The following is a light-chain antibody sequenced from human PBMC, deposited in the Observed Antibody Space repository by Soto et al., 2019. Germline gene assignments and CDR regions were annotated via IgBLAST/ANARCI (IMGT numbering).Light chain of an antibody. CDR1: SSDVGGYNY. J-gene: IGLJ2*01. CDR2: DVS. V-gene: IGLV2-14*01. CDR3: SSYTSSSTLAV. Sequence: QSVLTQPASVSGSPGQSITISCTGTSSDVGGYNYVSWYQQHPGKAPKLMIYDVSNRPSGVSNRFSGSKSGNTASLTISGLQAEDEADYYCSSYTSSSTLAVLGGGTKLTVL.